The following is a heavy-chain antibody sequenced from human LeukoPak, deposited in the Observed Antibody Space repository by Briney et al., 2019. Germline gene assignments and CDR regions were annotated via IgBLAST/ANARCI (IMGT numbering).Heavy chain of an antibody. CDR3: ARDSNYGMVV. CDR1: GFTFSTYW. CDR2: INRDGSGT. V-gene: IGHV3-74*01. Sequence: GGSLRLSCAASGFTFSTYWMHWVRQASGKGLVWVSRINRDGSGTSYVHSVKGRFTISRDNAKNTVYLQMNSLRAEDTAVYYCARDSNYGMVVWGQGTTVTVSS. J-gene: IGHJ6*02.